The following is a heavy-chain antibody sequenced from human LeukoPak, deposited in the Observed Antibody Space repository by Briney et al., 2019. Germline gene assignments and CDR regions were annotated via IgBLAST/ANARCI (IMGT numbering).Heavy chain of an antibody. CDR2: ISAYNGNT. CDR3: ARWWELDAFDI. J-gene: IGHJ3*02. CDR1: GYTFTSYG. V-gene: IGHV1-18*01. Sequence: ASVKVSCMASGYTFTSYGISWVRQAPGQGLEWMGWISAYNGNTNYAQKLHGRVTMTEDTSTSTAYMELRSMRSDDAVVYYCARWWELDAFDIWGQGTMVTVSS. D-gene: IGHD1-26*01.